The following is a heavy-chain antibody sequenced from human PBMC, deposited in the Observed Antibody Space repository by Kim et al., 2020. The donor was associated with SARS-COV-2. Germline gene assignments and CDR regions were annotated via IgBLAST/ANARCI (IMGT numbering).Heavy chain of an antibody. CDR3: AKLTIVGTFIHSSIER. J-gene: IGHJ4*02. D-gene: IGHD1-1*01. Sequence: DSVKGRSTISRDNSKNTLYLQMSGLGADDTAVYYCAKLTIVGTFIHSSIERWGQGTLVTVSS. V-gene: IGHV3-23*01.